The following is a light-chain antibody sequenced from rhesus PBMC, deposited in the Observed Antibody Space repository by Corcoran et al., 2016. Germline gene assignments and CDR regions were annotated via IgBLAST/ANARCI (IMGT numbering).Light chain of an antibody. Sequence: DIVMTQTPLSLPVTPGEPASISCRSSQSLLHSNGNTYLYWYLQKPGQPPRLRISRVSNQFSGVPDRVSGSGSGTDFTLKISRVEAEDVGVYYCMQALQTPWTFGQGTKVEIK. CDR3: MQALQTPWT. CDR1: QSLLHSNGNTY. CDR2: RVS. J-gene: IGKJ1*01. V-gene: IGKV2-73*01.